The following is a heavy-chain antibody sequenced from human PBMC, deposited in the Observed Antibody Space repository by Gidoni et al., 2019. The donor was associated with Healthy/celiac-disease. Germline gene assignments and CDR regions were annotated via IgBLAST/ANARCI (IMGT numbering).Heavy chain of an antibody. Sequence: QVQRVQPGAEVKNLGPSVRVPGRPSANTFTSYGISWVRQAPGQGLEWMGWISAYNGNTNYAQKLQGRVTMTTDTSTSTAYMELRSLRSDDTAVYYCARDPAHDYGDYWGQGTLVTVSS. V-gene: IGHV1-18*04. J-gene: IGHJ4*02. CDR2: ISAYNGNT. CDR1: ANTFTSYG. CDR3: ARDPAHDYGDY.